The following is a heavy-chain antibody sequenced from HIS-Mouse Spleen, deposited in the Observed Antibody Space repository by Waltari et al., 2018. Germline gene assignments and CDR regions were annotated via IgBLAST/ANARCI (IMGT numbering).Heavy chain of an antibody. V-gene: IGHV4-39*01. CDR1: GCAISSSRHY. D-gene: IGHD6-19*01. J-gene: IGHJ4*02. CDR3: ARRRGWFDY. CDR2: IYYSGST. Sequence: QLQLQESGPGLVKPSETPSLTCTVPGCAISSSRHYWGWIRQPPGKGLEWIGSIYYSGSTYYNPSLKSRVTISVDTSKNQFSLKLSSVTAADTAVYYCARRRGWFDYWGQGTLVTVSS.